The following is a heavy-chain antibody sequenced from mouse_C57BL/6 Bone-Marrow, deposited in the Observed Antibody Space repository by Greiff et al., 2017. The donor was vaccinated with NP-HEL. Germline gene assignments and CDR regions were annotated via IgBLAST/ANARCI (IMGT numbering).Heavy chain of an antibody. V-gene: IGHV5-17*01. CDR2: ISSGSSTI. Sequence: EVQVVESGGGLVKPGGSLKLSCAASGFTFSDYGMHWVRQAPEKGLEWVAYISSGSSTIYYADTVKGRFTISRDKAKNTPFLQMTSLRSEDTAMYYCAKQRNYAMDYWGQGTSVTVSS. J-gene: IGHJ4*01. CDR1: GFTFSDYG. D-gene: IGHD6-1*01. CDR3: AKQRNYAMDY.